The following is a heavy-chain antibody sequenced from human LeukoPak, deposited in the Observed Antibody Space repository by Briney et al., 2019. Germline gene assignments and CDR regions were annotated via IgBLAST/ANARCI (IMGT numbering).Heavy chain of an antibody. CDR2: INPNSGGT. CDR1: GCTFTVYY. J-gene: IGHJ6*03. V-gene: IGHV1-2*02. CDR3: AREMNYGSGSSADYYYYMDV. D-gene: IGHD3-10*01. Sequence: GASVTVSFTASGCTFTVYYMHWVRQAPGQGHEWMGWINPNSGGTNYAQKFQGRVTMTRDTSISTAYMERSRLRSDDTAVYYCAREMNYGSGSSADYYYYMDVWGKGTTVTISS.